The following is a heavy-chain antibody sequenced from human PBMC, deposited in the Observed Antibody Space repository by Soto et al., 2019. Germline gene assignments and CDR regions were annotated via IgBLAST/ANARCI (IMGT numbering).Heavy chain of an antibody. CDR2: SRNKANSYST. D-gene: IGHD1-26*01. CDR1: GFTFSDHY. Sequence: EVQLVESGGGLVQPGGSLRLSCAASGFTFSDHYMDWVRQAPGKGLEWVGRSRNKANSYSTEYAASVKGRFTISRDESKNSLYRQRNSLKTEDTAVYYCARFSGSYTMGVDYWGQGALVTVSS. J-gene: IGHJ4*02. CDR3: ARFSGSYTMGVDY. V-gene: IGHV3-72*01.